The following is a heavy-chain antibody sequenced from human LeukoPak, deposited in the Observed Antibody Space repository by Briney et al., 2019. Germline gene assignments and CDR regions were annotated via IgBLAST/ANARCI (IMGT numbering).Heavy chain of an antibody. CDR1: GGSINSGGYY. Sequence: SETLSLTCIVTGGSINSGGYYWNWIRQQPGKGLEWIGSIYYSGSTFYNPSLTSRLSISVDTSKKQFSLKLSSVTAADTAVYYCARAIEAAGHFDYWGQGTLATVSS. CDR2: IYYSGST. D-gene: IGHD6-13*01. CDR3: ARAIEAAGHFDY. J-gene: IGHJ4*02. V-gene: IGHV4-31*03.